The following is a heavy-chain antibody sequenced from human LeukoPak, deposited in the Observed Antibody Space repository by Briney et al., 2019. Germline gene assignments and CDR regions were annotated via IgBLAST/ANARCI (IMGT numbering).Heavy chain of an antibody. CDR3: AKDLSWLDAFDI. CDR2: ISGSGGST. J-gene: IGHJ3*02. CDR1: GFTFSSYA. D-gene: IGHD5-12*01. Sequence: PGGSLRLSCAASGFTFSSYAMSWVRQAPGKGLEWVSAISGSGGSTYYADSVKGRFTISRDNSNNMVYLQMSSLRAEDTAVYYCAKDLSWLDAFDIWGQGTMVTVSS. V-gene: IGHV3-23*01.